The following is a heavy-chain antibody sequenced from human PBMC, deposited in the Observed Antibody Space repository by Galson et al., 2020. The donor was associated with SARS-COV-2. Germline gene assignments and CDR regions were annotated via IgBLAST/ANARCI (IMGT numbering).Heavy chain of an antibody. Sequence: GESLKISCAASGFAFSSYAMSWVRQAPGKGLEWVSSISASGSRTDYADSVKGRFTISRDNSKNTLYLQMNSLRAKDTAVYYCAKEEHSSGYYYIFDYWGQGTLVTVSS. CDR3: AKEEHSSGYYYIFDY. D-gene: IGHD3-22*01. J-gene: IGHJ4*02. V-gene: IGHV3-23*01. CDR1: GFAFSSYA. CDR2: ISASGSRT.